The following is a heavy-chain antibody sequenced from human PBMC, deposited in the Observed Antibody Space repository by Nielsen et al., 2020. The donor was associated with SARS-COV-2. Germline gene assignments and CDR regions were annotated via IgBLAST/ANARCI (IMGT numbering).Heavy chain of an antibody. D-gene: IGHD1-1*01. J-gene: IGHJ4*02. CDR2: ISSGGHSI. CDR1: GFAFRTHS. V-gene: IGHV3-48*02. CDR3: AREWNWDDAFDY. Sequence: GGSLRLSCAASGFAFRTHSMNWLRQAPGKGLEWISYISSGGHSIYYADSVKGRFTISRDNAKNSLYLQMSSLTDDDTSVYYCAREWNWDDAFDYWGQGTLVTVSS.